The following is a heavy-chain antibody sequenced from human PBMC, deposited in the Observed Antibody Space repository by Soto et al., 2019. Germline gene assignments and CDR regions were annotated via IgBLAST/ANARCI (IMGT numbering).Heavy chain of an antibody. V-gene: IGHV4-61*01. CDR1: GGSVSSGSYY. J-gene: IGHJ4*02. Sequence: SETLSLTCTVSGGSVSSGSYYWSWIRQPPGKGLEWIGYIYYSGSTNYNPSLKSRVTISVDTSKNQFSLKLSSVTAADTAVYYCARTYGGNSDYWGQGTLVTVS. D-gene: IGHD2-15*01. CDR3: ARTYGGNSDY. CDR2: IYYSGST.